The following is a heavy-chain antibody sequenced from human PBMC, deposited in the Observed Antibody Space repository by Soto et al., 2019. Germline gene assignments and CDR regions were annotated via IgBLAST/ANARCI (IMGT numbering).Heavy chain of an antibody. J-gene: IGHJ4*02. V-gene: IGHV3-21*01. CDR2: ISSSSSYI. Sequence: GGSLRLSCAASGFTFSSYSMNWVRQAPGKGLEWVSSISSSSSYIYYADSVKGRFTISRDNAKNSVSLQMNTLRVKDTAVYYCAREDSIIIPAVSDFWGQGTLVTVSS. CDR3: AREDSIIIPAVSDF. D-gene: IGHD2-2*01. CDR1: GFTFSSYS.